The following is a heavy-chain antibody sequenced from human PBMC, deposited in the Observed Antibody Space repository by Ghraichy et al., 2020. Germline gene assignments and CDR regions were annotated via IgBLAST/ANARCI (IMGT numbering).Heavy chain of an antibody. J-gene: IGHJ4*02. Sequence: GGSLRLSCAASGFTVSSNYMSWVRQAPGKGLEWVSVIYSGGSTCSADSVKGRFTISRDNSKNTLYLQMNSLRAEDTAVYYCARGYYDTSGYFGGNYWGLGTLVTVSS. CDR1: GFTVSSNY. D-gene: IGHD3-22*01. CDR3: ARGYYDTSGYFGGNY. CDR2: IYSGGST. V-gene: IGHV3-53*01.